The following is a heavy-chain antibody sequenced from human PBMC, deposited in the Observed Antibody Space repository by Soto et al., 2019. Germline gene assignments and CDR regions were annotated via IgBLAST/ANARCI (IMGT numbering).Heavy chain of an antibody. Sequence: GESLKISCKGSGYSFTSYWIGWVRQMPGKGLEWMGIIYPGDSDTRYSPSFQGQVTISADKSISTAYLQWSSLKASDTAMYYCARHMELHQPYYSYGMDVWGQGTTVTVSS. J-gene: IGHJ6*02. CDR1: GYSFTSYW. V-gene: IGHV5-51*01. CDR2: IYPGDSDT. D-gene: IGHD1-7*01. CDR3: ARHMELHQPYYSYGMDV.